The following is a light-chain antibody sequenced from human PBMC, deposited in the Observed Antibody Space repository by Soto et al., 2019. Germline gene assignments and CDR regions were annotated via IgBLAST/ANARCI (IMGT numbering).Light chain of an antibody. CDR1: QSVSSSY. J-gene: IGKJ3*01. Sequence: EIVLTQSPGTLSLSPGERATLSCRASQSVSSSYLAWYQQKPGQAPRLLIYGASSRATGIPDRFRGSGSGTDFTLTISRLEPEDFAVYYCRQYGSSPFTCGPGTKVDIK. CDR3: RQYGSSPFT. V-gene: IGKV3-20*01. CDR2: GAS.